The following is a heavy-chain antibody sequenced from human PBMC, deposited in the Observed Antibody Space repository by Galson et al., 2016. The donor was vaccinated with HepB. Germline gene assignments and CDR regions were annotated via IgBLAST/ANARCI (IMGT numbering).Heavy chain of an antibody. J-gene: IGHJ4*02. Sequence: SVKVSCKASGYTFTNYGISWVRQAPGQGLEWMGWISGYNGHTTYAQKLQGRVTMTTDTSTNTACMELRSLSSDDTAVYYCARVSYYFDSSGYLGDYFDYWGQGTLVTVSS. CDR2: ISGYNGHT. CDR3: ARVSYYFDSSGYLGDYFDY. V-gene: IGHV1-18*04. CDR1: GYTFTNYG. D-gene: IGHD3-22*01.